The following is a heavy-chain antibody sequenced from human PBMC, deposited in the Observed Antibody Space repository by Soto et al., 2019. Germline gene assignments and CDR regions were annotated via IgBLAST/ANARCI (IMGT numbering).Heavy chain of an antibody. CDR2: INPNGGST. CDR3: ARRRVTSDYYGMDV. Sequence: ASVKVSCKASGYIFINYYIHWVRQAPGQGLEWIGIINPNGGSTNYAQKFRGRVTMARDTSTSTVYMDLSSLRSDDTAVYYCARRRVTSDYYGMDVWGQGTTVTVSS. J-gene: IGHJ6*02. CDR1: GYIFINYY. D-gene: IGHD4-4*01. V-gene: IGHV1-46*01.